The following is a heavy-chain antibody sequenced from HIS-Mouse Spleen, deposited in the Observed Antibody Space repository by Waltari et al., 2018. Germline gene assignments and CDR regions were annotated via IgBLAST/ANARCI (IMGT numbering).Heavy chain of an antibody. CDR3: ARGRGYDYVWGSYRYTGYYFDY. J-gene: IGHJ4*02. Sequence: QVQLQQWGAGLLKPSETLSLTCAVYGGSFSGYYWSWIRQPPGTGLAWIGEINHSGSTNYNPSLKSRVTISVDTSKNQFSLKLSSVTAADTAVYYCARGRGYDYVWGSYRYTGYYFDYWGQGTLVTVSS. D-gene: IGHD3-16*02. V-gene: IGHV4-34*01. CDR1: GGSFSGYY. CDR2: INHSGST.